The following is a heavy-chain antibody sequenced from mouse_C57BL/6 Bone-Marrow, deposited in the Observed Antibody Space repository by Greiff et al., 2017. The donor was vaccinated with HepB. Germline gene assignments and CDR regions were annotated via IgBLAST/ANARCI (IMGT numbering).Heavy chain of an antibody. CDR1: GYTFTSYW. J-gene: IGHJ1*03. D-gene: IGHD1-1*01. CDR2: IYPGSGST. V-gene: IGHV1-55*01. Sequence: QVQLQQPGAELVKPGASVKMSCKASGYTFTSYWITWVKQRPGRGLEWIGDIYPGSGSTNYNEKFKSKATLTVDTSSSTAYMQLSSLTSEDSAVYYCARNYGSRREYFDVWGTGTTVTVSS. CDR3: ARNYGSRREYFDV.